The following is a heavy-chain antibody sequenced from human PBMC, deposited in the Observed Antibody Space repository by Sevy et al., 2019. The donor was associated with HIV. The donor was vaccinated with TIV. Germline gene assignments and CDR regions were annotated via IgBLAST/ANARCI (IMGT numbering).Heavy chain of an antibody. V-gene: IGHV3-72*01. D-gene: IGHD6-25*01. CDR2: TRNKADGYTT. Sequence: GGSLRLSCVASGFTFSDHYMEWVRQAPGKGLEWVGRTRNKADGYTTEYAASVKGRFTISRDESENSLYVQMNSLKAEDTAVYYCATHAGIAAASRVFDYWGQGTLVTVSS. CDR3: ATHAGIAAASRVFDY. J-gene: IGHJ4*02. CDR1: GFTFSDHY.